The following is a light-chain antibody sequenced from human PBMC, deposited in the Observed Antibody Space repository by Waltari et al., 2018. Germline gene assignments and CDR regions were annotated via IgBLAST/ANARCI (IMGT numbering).Light chain of an antibody. V-gene: IGLV4-69*01. CDR2: VNSDGSH. Sequence: LVLTQSPSASASLGASVKLTCSLPGEYSAYAIAWHQQQPLTGPRYLMTVNSDGSHKKGDVISERFSGSSSDVDRYLIISRLQSDDEADYFCQTWGTGIQVFGSGTKLTVL. CDR3: QTWGTGIQV. CDR1: GEYSAYA. J-gene: IGLJ3*02.